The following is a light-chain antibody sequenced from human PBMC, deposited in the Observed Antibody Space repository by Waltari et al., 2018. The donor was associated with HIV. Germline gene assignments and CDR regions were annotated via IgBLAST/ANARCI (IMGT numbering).Light chain of an antibody. CDR1: SSNIADNY. CDR3: ATWDHSLDGVV. Sequence: QSVLTQPPSVSAAPGQKVSISCSGSSSNIADNYVPWYTRLPGAGPKLLTLAYGGRPSGTPGRFSASNSGTSATLVITGVQTEDEGDYFCATWDHSLDGVVFGGGTTLSVL. J-gene: IGLJ3*02. CDR2: AYG. V-gene: IGLV1-51*01.